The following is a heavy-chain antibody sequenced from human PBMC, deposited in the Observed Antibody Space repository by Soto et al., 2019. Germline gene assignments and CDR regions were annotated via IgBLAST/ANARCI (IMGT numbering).Heavy chain of an antibody. CDR2: IKSKTDGGTT. Sequence: TGGSLRLSCAASGFTFSNAWMNWVRQAPGKGLEWVGRIKSKTDGGTTDYAAPVKGRFTISRDDSKNTLYLQMNSLKTEDTAVYYCTTAFHPVQVLLWFGEYLKDVWGQGTTVTVSS. CDR3: TTAFHPVQVLLWFGEYLKDV. V-gene: IGHV3-15*07. CDR1: GFTFSNAW. J-gene: IGHJ6*02. D-gene: IGHD3-10*01.